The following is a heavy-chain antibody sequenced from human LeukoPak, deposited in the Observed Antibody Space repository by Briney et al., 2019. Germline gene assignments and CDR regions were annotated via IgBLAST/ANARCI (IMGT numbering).Heavy chain of an antibody. CDR2: ISYDGSNK. J-gene: IGHJ6*03. CDR1: GFTFSSYA. CDR3: ARLSGSGKYYYYYYMDV. D-gene: IGHD3-10*01. Sequence: GRSLRLSCAASGFTFSSYAMHWVRQAPGKGLEWVAVISYDGSNKYYADSVKGRFTISRDNAKNSLYLQMNSLRAEDTAVYYCARLSGSGKYYYYYYMDVWGKGTTVTISS. V-gene: IGHV3-30*04.